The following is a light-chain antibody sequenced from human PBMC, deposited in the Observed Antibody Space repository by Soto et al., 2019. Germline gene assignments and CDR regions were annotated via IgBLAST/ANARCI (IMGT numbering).Light chain of an antibody. V-gene: IGLV2-14*01. CDR3: TSYTAFSTDIL. CDR2: QVT. Sequence: QSALTQPASVSGSPGQSITISCTGTSSDVGNYNFVSWYQHHAGTAPKLIIYQVTNRPSGVSDRFSGSKSGDTGSLTISGLQAEDEADYYCTSYTAFSTDILFGGGTKVTVL. CDR1: SSDVGNYNF. J-gene: IGLJ2*01.